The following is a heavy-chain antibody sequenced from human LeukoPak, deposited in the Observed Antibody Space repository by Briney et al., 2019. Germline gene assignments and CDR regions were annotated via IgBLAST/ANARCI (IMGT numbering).Heavy chain of an antibody. D-gene: IGHD6-19*01. J-gene: IGHJ3*02. CDR1: GGTFSSYA. Sequence: SVTVSCKASGGTFSSYAISWVRQAPGQGLEWMGGIIPIFGTANYAQKFQGRVTITADKSTSTAYMELSSLRSEDTAVYYCARTAYSSGWYVRAFDIWGQGTMVTVSS. CDR2: IIPIFGTA. CDR3: ARTAYSSGWYVRAFDI. V-gene: IGHV1-69*06.